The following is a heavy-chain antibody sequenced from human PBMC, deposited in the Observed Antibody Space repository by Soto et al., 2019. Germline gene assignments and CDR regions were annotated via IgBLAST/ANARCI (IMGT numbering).Heavy chain of an antibody. D-gene: IGHD1-26*01. V-gene: IGHV1-18*01. J-gene: IGHJ4*02. CDR2: IRAYNGHT. Sequence: ASVKVSCKPSGYTFTTYGISWVRQAPGQGLKWVGRIRAYNGHTNYAQKLQGRVTMTTDTSTNTAYMELRSLTSDDTAVYYCARDQGAGAYYWGQGTLVTVSS. CDR3: ARDQGAGAYY. CDR1: GYTFTTYG.